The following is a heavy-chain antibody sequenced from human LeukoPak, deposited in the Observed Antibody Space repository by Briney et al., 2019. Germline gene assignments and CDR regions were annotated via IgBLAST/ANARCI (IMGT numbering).Heavy chain of an antibody. CDR2: IYYSGSP. Sequence: SETLSLTCAVSGGSISSYHWSWIRQPPGKGLEWIGYIYYSGSPNYNPSLKSRVTISVDTSKNQFSLNLNSVTAADTAVYYCARLRPLEGDYYYNVMDVWGQGTTVTVSS. V-gene: IGHV4-59*01. D-gene: IGHD2-21*01. CDR3: ARLRPLEGDYYYNVMDV. J-gene: IGHJ6*02. CDR1: GGSISSYH.